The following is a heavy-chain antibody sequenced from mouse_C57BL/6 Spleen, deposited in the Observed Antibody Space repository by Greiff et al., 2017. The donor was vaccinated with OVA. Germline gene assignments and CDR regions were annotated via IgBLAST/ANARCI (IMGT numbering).Heavy chain of an antibody. D-gene: IGHD4-1*01. CDR2: IYPRSGNT. CDR3: AREGVLGAY. CDR1: GYTFTSYG. Sequence: VKLVESGAELARPGASVKLSCKASGYTFTSYGISWVKQRTGQGLEWIGEIYPRSGNTYYNEKFKGKATLTADKSSSTAYMELRSLTSEDSAVYFCAREGVLGAYWGQGTLVTVSA. J-gene: IGHJ3*01. V-gene: IGHV1-81*01.